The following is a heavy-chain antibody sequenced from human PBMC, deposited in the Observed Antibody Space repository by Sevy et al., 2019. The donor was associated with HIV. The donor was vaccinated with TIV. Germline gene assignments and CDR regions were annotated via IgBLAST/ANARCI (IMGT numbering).Heavy chain of an antibody. J-gene: IGHJ6*02. Sequence: GGSLRLSCTASGFTFSSAWMSWVRQAPGKGLEWVGRIKIEFDGGAIDYAAPVKGRFTISREDSKNTVYLQMNSLKTEGTAVYYCITDPAYRGYDEEVINYYFYGMDVWGQGTTVTVSS. D-gene: IGHD5-12*01. CDR1: GFTFSSAW. CDR3: ITDPAYRGYDEEVINYYFYGMDV. CDR2: IKIEFDGGAI. V-gene: IGHV3-15*01.